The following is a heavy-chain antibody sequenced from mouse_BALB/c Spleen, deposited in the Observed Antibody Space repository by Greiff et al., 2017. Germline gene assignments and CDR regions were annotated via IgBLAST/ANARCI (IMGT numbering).Heavy chain of an antibody. Sequence: EVQLQESGPGLVKPSQSLSLTCSVTGYSITSGYYWNWIRQFPGNKLEWMGYISYDGSNNYNPSLKNRISITRDTSKNQFFLKLNSVTTEDTATYYCAREGRYDGYPFAYWGQGTLVTVSA. CDR1: GYSITSGYY. J-gene: IGHJ3*01. CDR3: AREGRYDGYPFAY. V-gene: IGHV3-6*02. CDR2: ISYDGSN. D-gene: IGHD2-3*01.